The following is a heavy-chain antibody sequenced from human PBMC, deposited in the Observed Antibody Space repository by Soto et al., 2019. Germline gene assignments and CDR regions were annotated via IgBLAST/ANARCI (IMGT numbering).Heavy chain of an antibody. V-gene: IGHV4-31*03. CDR1: GGSISSGGYY. CDR2: IYYST. D-gene: IGHD3-16*02. J-gene: IGHJ6*02. Sequence: QVQLQESGPGLVKPSQTLSLTCTVSGGSISSGGYYWSWIRQHPGKGLEWIGYIYYSTYYNPSLKSRVTISVDTYKNQFSLKLSSVTAADTAVYYCARDYRASYPAYYYYGMDVWGQGTTVTVSS. CDR3: ARDYRASYPAYYYYGMDV.